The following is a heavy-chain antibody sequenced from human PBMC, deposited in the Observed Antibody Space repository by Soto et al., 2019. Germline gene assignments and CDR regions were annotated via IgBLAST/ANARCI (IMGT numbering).Heavy chain of an antibody. Sequence: GESLKISCAASGFTFSSYTMTWVRQAPGKGLERVSAITGSGNATSHTDAVKGRFTISRDNSKNTLYLQMNRLRAEDTAVYYCAKEMFGSGPGDYWGQGTLVTVSS. CDR2: ITGSGNAT. J-gene: IGHJ4*02. D-gene: IGHD3-10*01. V-gene: IGHV3-23*01. CDR1: GFTFSSYT. CDR3: AKEMFGSGPGDY.